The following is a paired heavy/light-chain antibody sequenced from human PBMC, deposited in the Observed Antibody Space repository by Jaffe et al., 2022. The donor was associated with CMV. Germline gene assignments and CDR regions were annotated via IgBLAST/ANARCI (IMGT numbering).Light chain of an antibody. Sequence: DIQMTQSPSSVSASVGDRVTITCRASQGISSWLAWYQQKPGKAPKLLIYAASSLQSGVPSRFSGSGSGTDFTLTISSLQPEDFATYYCQQANSFPPMYTFGQGTKLEIK. V-gene: IGKV1-12*01. CDR1: QGISSW. J-gene: IGKJ2*01. CDR3: QQANSFPPMYT. CDR2: AAS.
Heavy chain of an antibody. CDR3: ASPRPGYSSSWQPLDY. V-gene: IGHV1-46*01. D-gene: IGHD6-13*01. CDR2: INPSGGST. CDR1: GYTFTSYY. Sequence: QVQLVQSGAEVKKPGASVKVSCKASGYTFTSYYMHWVRQAPGQGLEWMGIINPSGGSTSYAQKFQGRVTMTRDTSTSTVYMELSSLRSEDTAVYYCASPRPGYSSSWQPLDYWGQGTLVTVSS. J-gene: IGHJ4*02.